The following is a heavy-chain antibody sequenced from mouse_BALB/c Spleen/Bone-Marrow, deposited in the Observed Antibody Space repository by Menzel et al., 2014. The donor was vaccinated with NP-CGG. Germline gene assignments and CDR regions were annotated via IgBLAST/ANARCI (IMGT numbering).Heavy chain of an antibody. CDR2: IDPETGGN. CDR3: TRNWDDYFDY. D-gene: IGHD4-1*01. Sequence: QVQLQQSGAELVRPGASVTLSCKASGYTFTDYEIHWVKQTPVHGLEWIGAIDPETGGNAYNQKFKGKATLTADKSSSTAYMELRSLTSADSAVYYCTRNWDDYFDYWGQGTTLTVSS. J-gene: IGHJ2*01. CDR1: GYTFTDYE. V-gene: IGHV1-15*01.